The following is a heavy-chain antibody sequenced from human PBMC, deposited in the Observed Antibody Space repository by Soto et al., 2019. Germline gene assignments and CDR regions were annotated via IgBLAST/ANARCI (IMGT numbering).Heavy chain of an antibody. CDR1: GGSVSSGSYY. V-gene: IGHV4-61*01. CDR2: IYYSGST. J-gene: IGHJ3*02. D-gene: IGHD2-15*01. CDR3: ARDGCSGGSCPYDAFDI. Sequence: QVQLQESGPGLVKPSETLSLTCTVSGGSVSSGSYYWSWIRQPPGKGLEWIGYIYYSGSTNYNPSLKSRVTISVDTSKNQFSLKLSSMTAADTAVYYCARDGCSGGSCPYDAFDIWGQGTMVTVSS.